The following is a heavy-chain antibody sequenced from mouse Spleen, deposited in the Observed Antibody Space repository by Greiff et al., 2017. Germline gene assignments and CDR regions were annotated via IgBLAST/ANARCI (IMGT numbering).Heavy chain of an antibody. V-gene: IGHV1-69*01. CDR3: ARYYGSDY. CDR2: IDPSDSYT. CDR1: GYTFTSYW. Sequence: VKLQQPGAELVMPGASVKLSCKASGYTFTSYWMHWVKQRPGQGLEWIGEIDPSDSYTNYNQKFKGKATLTVDKSSSTAYMQLSSLTSEDSAVYYCARYYGSDYWGQGTTLTVSS. J-gene: IGHJ2*01. D-gene: IGHD1-2*01.